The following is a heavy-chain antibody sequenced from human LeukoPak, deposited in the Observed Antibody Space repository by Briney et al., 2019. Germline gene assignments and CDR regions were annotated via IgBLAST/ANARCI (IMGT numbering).Heavy chain of an antibody. D-gene: IGHD2-15*01. CDR3: ARGYCSGGSCYHFDS. V-gene: IGHV1-2*02. Sequence: ASVKVSCKASGYRFSDYYMHWVRQAPGQGLEWIGWVNSNTGGTHYAQKFEGRVTMTRDTSISTAYMEPSRLKSDDTAVYYCARGYCSGGSCYHFDSWGQGTLVTVSS. CDR2: VNSNTGGT. CDR1: GYRFSDYY. J-gene: IGHJ4*02.